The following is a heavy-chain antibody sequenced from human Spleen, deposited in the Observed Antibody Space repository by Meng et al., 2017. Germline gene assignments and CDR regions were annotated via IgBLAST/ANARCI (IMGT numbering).Heavy chain of an antibody. Sequence: GESLKISCAASGFTFSTYEMNWVRQTPGKGLEWLSFTSSSGATIYYADSVKGRFTISRDNAKNTLYLQMNSLRAEDTAVYYCARDLGGIFAYWGQGALVTVSS. CDR2: TSSSGATI. J-gene: IGHJ4*02. CDR3: ARDLGGIFAY. D-gene: IGHD6-13*01. CDR1: GFTFSTYE. V-gene: IGHV3-48*03.